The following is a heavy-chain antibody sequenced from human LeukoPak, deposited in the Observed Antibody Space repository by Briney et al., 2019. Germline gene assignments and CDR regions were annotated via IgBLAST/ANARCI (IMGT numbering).Heavy chain of an antibody. CDR2: ISFSDGT. D-gene: IGHD3-9*01. CDR1: GASVSSNY. J-gene: IGHJ4*02. CDR3: ARIRRHNYDWYADDS. Sequence: SETLSLTCAVSGASVSSNYWSWIRQSAGERLEWIGRISFSDGTNYSPSLKSQVSMSLDASKNQFSLKLTSVTAADTAVYYCARIRRHNYDWYADDSWGQGALVTVSS. V-gene: IGHV4-4*07.